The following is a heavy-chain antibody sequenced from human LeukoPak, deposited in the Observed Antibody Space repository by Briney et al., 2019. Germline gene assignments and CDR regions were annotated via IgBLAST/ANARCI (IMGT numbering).Heavy chain of an antibody. CDR3: ARAVELKFDY. D-gene: IGHD1-26*01. J-gene: IGHJ4*02. V-gene: IGHV4-59*11. CDR2: IYYSGST. CDR1: GGSISSHY. Sequence: PSETLSLTCTVSGGSISSHYWSWSRKPPGKGLEWIGYIYYSGSTNYNPSLKSRVTISVDTSKNQFSLKLSSVTAADTAVYYCARAVELKFDYWGQGTLVTVSS.